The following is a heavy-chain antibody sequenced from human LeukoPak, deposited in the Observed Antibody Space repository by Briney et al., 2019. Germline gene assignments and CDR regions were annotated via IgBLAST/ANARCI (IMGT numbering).Heavy chain of an antibody. CDR3: ARCTIFGQDI. D-gene: IGHD3-3*01. CDR1: GGSISSGDYY. J-gene: IGHJ3*02. CDR2: IYYSGST. V-gene: IGHV4-30-4*08. Sequence: SETLSLTCTVSGGSISSGDYYWSWIRQPPGKGLEWIGYIYYSGSTYYNPSLKSRVTISVDTSKNQFSLKLGSVTAADTAVYYCARCTIFGQDIWGQGTMVTVSS.